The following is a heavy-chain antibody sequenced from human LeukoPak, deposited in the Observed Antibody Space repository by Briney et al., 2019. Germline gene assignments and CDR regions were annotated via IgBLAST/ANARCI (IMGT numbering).Heavy chain of an antibody. CDR3: ARESKEYYGDCYYYDY. D-gene: IGHD2-21*01. Sequence: SETLSLTCTVSGGSFNNYYWGCIRQPAGEGLERIVRIFTSGSTDYNPSLMSRVAMSVDTSKKHLYLKLSSMTAGDTAVYYCARESKEYYGDCYYYDYWGQGTLVTVSS. V-gene: IGHV4-4*07. CDR1: GGSFNNYY. J-gene: IGHJ4*02. CDR2: IFTSGST.